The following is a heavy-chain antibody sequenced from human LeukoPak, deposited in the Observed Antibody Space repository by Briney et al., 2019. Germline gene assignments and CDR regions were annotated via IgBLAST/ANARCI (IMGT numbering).Heavy chain of an antibody. CDR3: ATSPDIEASGTLYYLDY. V-gene: IGHV3-23*01. J-gene: IGHJ4*02. Sequence: GGSLRLSCAGSGFTFRSYGMSWVRQAPGKGLEWVSSISGYGDYTYNADSVQGRCTISRDNSKNTLYLQMNSLRAEDAAIYYCATSPDIEASGTLYYLDYWGQGTLVTVSS. D-gene: IGHD1-14*01. CDR1: GFTFRSYG. CDR2: ISGYGDYT.